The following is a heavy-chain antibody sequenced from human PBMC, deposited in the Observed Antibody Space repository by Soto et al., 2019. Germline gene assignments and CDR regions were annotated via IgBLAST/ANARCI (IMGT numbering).Heavy chain of an antibody. CDR1: GFTFSSYG. CDR3: AKGAIFGA. D-gene: IGHD3-3*01. J-gene: IGHJ4*02. V-gene: IGHV3-30*18. Sequence: GGSLRLSCAASGFTFSSYGMHRVRQAPGKGLEWVAVISYDGSNKYYADSVKGRFTISRDNSKNTLYLQMNSLRAEDTAVYYCAKGAIFGAWGQGTLVTVSS. CDR2: ISYDGSNK.